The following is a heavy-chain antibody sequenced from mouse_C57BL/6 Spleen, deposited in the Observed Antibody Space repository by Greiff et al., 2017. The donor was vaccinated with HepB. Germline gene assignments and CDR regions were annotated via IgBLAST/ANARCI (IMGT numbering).Heavy chain of an antibody. J-gene: IGHJ1*03. Sequence: QVQLQQPGTELVKPGASVKLSCKASGYTFTSYWMHWVKQRPGQGLEWIGNINPSNGGTNYNEKFKSKATLTVDKSSSTAYMQLSSLTSEDSAVYYCARVNYPRDGYGRDWYFDVWGTGTTVTVSS. D-gene: IGHD2-2*01. V-gene: IGHV1-53*01. CDR3: ARVNYPRDGYGRDWYFDV. CDR1: GYTFTSYW. CDR2: INPSNGGT.